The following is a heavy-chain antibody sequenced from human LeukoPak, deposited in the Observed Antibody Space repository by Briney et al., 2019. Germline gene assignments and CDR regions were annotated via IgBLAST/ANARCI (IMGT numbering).Heavy chain of an antibody. J-gene: IGHJ4*02. CDR1: GYTFSSYY. D-gene: IGHD2-15*01. V-gene: IGHV1-46*01. Sequence: GSVKVSCKASGYTFSSYYMHWVRQAPGQGLEWMGIINPSGGSTNYAQKFQGRVAMTRDTSTSTVYMELSSLRSEDTAVYYCARGEVPISTLFDYWGQGTLVTVSS. CDR3: ARGEVPISTLFDY. CDR2: INPSGGST.